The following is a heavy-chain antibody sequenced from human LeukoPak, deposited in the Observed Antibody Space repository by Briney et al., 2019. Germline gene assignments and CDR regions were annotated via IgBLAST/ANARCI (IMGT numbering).Heavy chain of an antibody. CDR1: GGTFSSYA. V-gene: IGHV1-69*04. J-gene: IGHJ4*02. CDR2: IISILGIA. D-gene: IGHD6-19*01. CDR3: ARVPPNIIAVASIDY. Sequence: SVKVSCKASGGTFSSYAISWVRQAPGQGLEWMGRIISILGIANYAQKFQGRVTITADKSTSTAYMELSSLRSEDTAVYYCARVPPNIIAVASIDYWGQGTLVTVSS.